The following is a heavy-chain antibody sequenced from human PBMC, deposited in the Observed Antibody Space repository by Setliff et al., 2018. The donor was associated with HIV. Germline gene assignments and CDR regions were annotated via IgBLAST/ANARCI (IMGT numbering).Heavy chain of an antibody. J-gene: IGHJ4*02. Sequence: TGGSLRLSCAASGFTFSRHWMSWVRQAPGKGLEWVASIKDDGREEDYADSVKGRFTISRDNSKNTLYLQMNSLRVEDTAVYYCARLGELSSFDYWGQGTLVTVSS. D-gene: IGHD3-16*02. CDR3: ARLGELSSFDY. CDR1: GFTFSRHW. CDR2: IKDDGREE. V-gene: IGHV3-7*03.